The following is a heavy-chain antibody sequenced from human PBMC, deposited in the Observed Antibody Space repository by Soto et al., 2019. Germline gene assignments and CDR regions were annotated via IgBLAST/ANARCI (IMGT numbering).Heavy chain of an antibody. J-gene: IGHJ4*02. Sequence: QVQLVESGGGVVQPGRSLRLSCAASGFTFSSYGMHWVRQAPGKGLEWVAVISYDGSNKYYADSVKGRFTISRDNSKNTLYLQMNSLRAEDTAVYYCAKELNYDSSGSDYWGQGTLVTVSS. CDR3: AKELNYDSSGSDY. CDR1: GFTFSSYG. CDR2: ISYDGSNK. D-gene: IGHD3-22*01. V-gene: IGHV3-30*18.